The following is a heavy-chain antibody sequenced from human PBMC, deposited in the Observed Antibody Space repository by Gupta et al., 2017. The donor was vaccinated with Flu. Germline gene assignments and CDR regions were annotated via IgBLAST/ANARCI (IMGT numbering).Heavy chain of an antibody. J-gene: IGHJ3*02. CDR1: GGSIRSYY. D-gene: IGHD6-19*01. CDR2: IYYSGST. V-gene: IGHV4-59*01. CDR3: ARLIGSGPSDAFDI. Sequence: QVQLQESGPGLVKPSETLSPTCTGAGGSIRSYYWSWIRQPPGKGREWIGYIYYSGSTNYNPSLKSRVTISVDTSKNQFSLKLSSVTAADTAVYYCARLIGSGPSDAFDIWGQGTMVTVSS.